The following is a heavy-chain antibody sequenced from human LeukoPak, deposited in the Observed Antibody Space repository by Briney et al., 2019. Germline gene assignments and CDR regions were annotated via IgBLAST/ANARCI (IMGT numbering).Heavy chain of an antibody. D-gene: IGHD6-19*01. V-gene: IGHV3-7*01. J-gene: IGHJ4*02. CDR2: INQDGSGK. CDR3: ARDLPTGYSSGWHSV. Sequence: GGSLRLSCAAFGFTFNNYWMSWVRQAPGKGLEWVANINQDGSGKHYVDSVKGRFTISRDNAKNSLFLQMNSLRAEDTAVYYCARDLPTGYSSGWHSVWGQGTLVTVSS. CDR1: GFTFNNYW.